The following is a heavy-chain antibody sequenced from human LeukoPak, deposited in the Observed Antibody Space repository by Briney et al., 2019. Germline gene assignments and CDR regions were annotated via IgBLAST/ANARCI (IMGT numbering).Heavy chain of an antibody. CDR3: ARGIGGMSTMIRGQFDY. CDR1: GGSINSYY. D-gene: IGHD3-22*01. V-gene: IGHV4-59*01. Sequence: SETLSLTCTVSGGSINSYYWSWIRQPPGRGLEWIGYMYYSGSTSYNPSLKSRVTISVDTSNNQFSLKLSSVTAADTAVYYCARGIGGMSTMIRGQFDYWGQGTLVTVSS. CDR2: MYYSGST. J-gene: IGHJ4*02.